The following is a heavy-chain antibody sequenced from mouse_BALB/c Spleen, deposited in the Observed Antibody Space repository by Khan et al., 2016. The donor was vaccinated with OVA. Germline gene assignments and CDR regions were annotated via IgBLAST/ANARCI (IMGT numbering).Heavy chain of an antibody. CDR2: IDPFNGST. J-gene: IGHJ3*01. D-gene: IGHD1-1*01. CDR1: GYSFTTYY. V-gene: IGHV1S135*01. Sequence: VQLKQSGPELMKPGASVKISCKASGYSFTTYYIHWVKQSHGKSLEWIGYIDPFNGSTTYNQKFKGKATLTVDKSSRTAYMHLSSLTSEDSAVYYCARHGTSSWLAYWGQGTLVTVSA. CDR3: ARHGTSSWLAY.